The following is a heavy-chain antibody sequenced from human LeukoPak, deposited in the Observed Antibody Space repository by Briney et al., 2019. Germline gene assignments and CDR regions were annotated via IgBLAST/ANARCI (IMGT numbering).Heavy chain of an antibody. CDR2: MTASSVTF. V-gene: IGHV3-48*03. D-gene: IGHD3-9*01. J-gene: IGHJ4*01. Sequence: GSLRLPCEVSGFTFSSYAMNWVRQVPGRGLEWIAYMTASSVTFYYADSVRGRFTISRDNAKNSLFLQMDSLTVEDTAVYYCARSLTGYDPLSAFWGHGTLVTVSS. CDR1: GFTFSSYA. CDR3: ARSLTGYDPLSAF.